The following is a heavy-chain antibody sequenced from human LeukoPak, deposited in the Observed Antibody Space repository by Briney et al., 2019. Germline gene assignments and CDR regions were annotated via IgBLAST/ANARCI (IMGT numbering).Heavy chain of an antibody. D-gene: IGHD3-22*01. CDR1: EFSVGSNY. CDR2: IKSKTDGGTT. V-gene: IGHV3-15*01. CDR3: TTDAYYYDSSGYYDFDY. Sequence: GGSLRLSCAASEFSVGSNYMTWVRQAPGKGLEWVGRIKSKTDGGTTDYAAPVKGRFTISRDDSKNTLYLQMNSLKTEDTAVYYCTTDAYYYDSSGYYDFDYWGQGTLVTVSS. J-gene: IGHJ4*02.